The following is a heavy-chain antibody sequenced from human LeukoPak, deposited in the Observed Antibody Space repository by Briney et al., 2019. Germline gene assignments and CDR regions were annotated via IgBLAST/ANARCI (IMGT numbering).Heavy chain of an antibody. V-gene: IGHV1-18*01. CDR2: ISAYNGNT. J-gene: IGHJ3*02. D-gene: IGHD5-18*01. Sequence: ASVKVSCKASGYTFTSYGISWVRQAPGQGLEWMGWISAYNGNTNYAQKLQGRVTITRDTSASTAYMELSSLRSEDTAVYYCARDRIQLWSDDAFDIWGQGTMVTVSS. CDR1: GYTFTSYG. CDR3: ARDRIQLWSDDAFDI.